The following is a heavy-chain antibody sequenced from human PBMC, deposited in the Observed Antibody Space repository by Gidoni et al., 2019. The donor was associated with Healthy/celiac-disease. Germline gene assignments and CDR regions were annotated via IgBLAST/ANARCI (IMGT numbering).Heavy chain of an antibody. CDR1: GFTFSDHY. V-gene: IGHV3-72*01. CDR3: ARVQMATIALDY. Sequence: EVQLVESGGGLVQPGGSLRLSCAASGFTFSDHYMDWVRQAPGKGLEWVGRTRNKANSYTTEYAASVKGRFTISRDDSKNSLYLQMNSLKTEDTAVYYCARVQMATIALDYWGQGTLVTVSS. D-gene: IGHD5-12*01. J-gene: IGHJ4*02. CDR2: TRNKANSYTT.